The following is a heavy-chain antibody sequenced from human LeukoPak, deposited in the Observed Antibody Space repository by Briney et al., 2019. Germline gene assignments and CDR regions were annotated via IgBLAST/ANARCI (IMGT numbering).Heavy chain of an antibody. J-gene: IGHJ4*02. V-gene: IGHV1-18*01. CDR1: GYTFTSYG. CDR2: ISAYNGNT. D-gene: IGHD2-2*01. Sequence: ASVKVSCKASGYTFTSYGISWVRQAPGQGLEWMGWISAYNGNTNYAQKLQGRATMTTDTSTSTAYMELSSLRSEDTAVYYCARGARCSSTSCYWDFDYWGQGTLVTVSS. CDR3: ARGARCSSTSCYWDFDY.